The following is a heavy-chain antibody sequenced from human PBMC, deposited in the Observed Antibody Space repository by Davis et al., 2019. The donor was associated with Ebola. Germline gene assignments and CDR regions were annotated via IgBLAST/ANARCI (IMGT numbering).Heavy chain of an antibody. J-gene: IGHJ4*02. D-gene: IGHD2/OR15-2a*01. Sequence: GESLKISCKGSGYSFTTYWIAWVRQMPGKGLECMGIIFPGDSDTRYSPAFEGQVTISVDRSTNTAYLQWSSLKASDIAMYYCARQESLYGSSDYWGQGTLVTVSS. CDR1: GYSFTTYW. V-gene: IGHV5-51*01. CDR2: IFPGDSDT. CDR3: ARQESLYGSSDY.